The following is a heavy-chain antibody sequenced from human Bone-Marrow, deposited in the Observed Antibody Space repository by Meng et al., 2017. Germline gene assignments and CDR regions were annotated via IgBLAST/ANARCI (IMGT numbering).Heavy chain of an antibody. Sequence: VLLQQWVAEVLQPSETLSPRCAGDWGVFSGYSWSGVCQPPGKGLEWMGEIKHSGSTNYNPSLKSRVTISVDTSKIQFSLKLISVTSADTAVYYCARVGVVVITPNWFDSWGQGTLVTVSS. V-gene: IGHV4-34*01. CDR3: ARVGVVVITPNWFDS. CDR2: IKHSGST. CDR1: WGVFSGYS. J-gene: IGHJ5*01. D-gene: IGHD3-22*01.